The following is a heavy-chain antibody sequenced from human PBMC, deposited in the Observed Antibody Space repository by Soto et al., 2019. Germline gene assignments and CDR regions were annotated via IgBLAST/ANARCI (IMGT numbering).Heavy chain of an antibody. CDR2: ISGSGGST. J-gene: IGHJ4*02. CDR3: AKDRAIRPGSDFDY. D-gene: IGHD3-9*01. Sequence: EVQLLESGGGLVQPGGSLRLSCAASGFTFSSYAMSWVRQAPGKGLEWVSAISGSGGSTYYADSVKGRFTISRDNSKNTLYLRMNSLRAEDTAVFYCAKDRAIRPGSDFDYWGQGIQVTVSS. V-gene: IGHV3-23*01. CDR1: GFTFSSYA.